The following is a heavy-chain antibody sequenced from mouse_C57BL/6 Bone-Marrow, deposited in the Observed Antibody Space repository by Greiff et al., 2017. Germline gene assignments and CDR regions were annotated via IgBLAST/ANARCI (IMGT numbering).Heavy chain of an antibody. J-gene: IGHJ1*03. Sequence: VQLQQSGPELVKPGASVKLSCKASGYTFTSYDINWVKQRPGQGLEWIGWIYPRDGSTKNNEKFKGKATLTVDTYSSTAYLELHSLTSEDSAVYFCARLEFDGSSGDWYFDVWGTGTTVTVSS. CDR3: ARLEFDGSSGDWYFDV. V-gene: IGHV1-85*01. CDR2: IYPRDGST. D-gene: IGHD1-1*01. CDR1: GYTFTSYD.